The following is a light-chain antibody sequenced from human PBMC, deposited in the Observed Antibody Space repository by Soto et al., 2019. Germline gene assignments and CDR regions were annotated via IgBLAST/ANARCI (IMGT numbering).Light chain of an antibody. Sequence: QAVVTQPPSVSGAPGQRVTISCTGSSSNIGAGYDVHWSQQLPGTAPKLLIYGNSNRPSGVPDRFSGSKSGTSASLAITGLQAEDEADYYCQSYDSSLSGSVVFGGGTKLTVL. J-gene: IGLJ2*01. CDR2: GNS. CDR1: SSNIGAGYD. CDR3: QSYDSSLSGSVV. V-gene: IGLV1-40*01.